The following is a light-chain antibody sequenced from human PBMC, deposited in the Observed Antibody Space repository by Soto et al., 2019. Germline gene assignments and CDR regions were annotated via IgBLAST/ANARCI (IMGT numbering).Light chain of an antibody. J-gene: IGKJ4*01. CDR2: SAS. CDR1: QDISNS. Sequence: DLQMTQSPSSLSASVGDRVTITCQASQDISNSLNWYQQKLGKAPKLLIYSASNLETGVPSRFSGSGSGADFTFTISSLQPEDIATYYCQQYDDLPLTFGGGTKVQIK. V-gene: IGKV1-33*01. CDR3: QQYDDLPLT.